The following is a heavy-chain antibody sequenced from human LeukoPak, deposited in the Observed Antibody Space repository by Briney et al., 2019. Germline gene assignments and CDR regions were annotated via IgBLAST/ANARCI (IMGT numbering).Heavy chain of an antibody. V-gene: IGHV3-7*01. J-gene: IGHJ5*02. Sequence: GGSLRLSCAASGFNFSKYWMTWIRQAPGKGLECVANIKEDGSDKHYLDSVKGRFSVSRDNGKNSVYLQMNSLRIDDTAMYYCARKATCGGPIGWFDAWGQATQVTVSS. CDR1: GFNFSKYW. CDR3: ARKATCGGPIGWFDA. CDR2: IKEDGSDK. D-gene: IGHD2-21*01.